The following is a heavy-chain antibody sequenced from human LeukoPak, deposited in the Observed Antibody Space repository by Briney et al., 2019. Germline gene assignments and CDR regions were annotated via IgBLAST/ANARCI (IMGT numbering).Heavy chain of an antibody. CDR1: GYTFTGYY. V-gene: IGHV1-46*01. J-gene: IGHJ4*02. D-gene: IGHD6-6*01. CDR2: INPSGGST. CDR3: ARGSEYTSSTNYYFDY. Sequence: ASVKVSCKASGYTFTGYYMHWVRQAPGQGLEWMGIINPSGGSTSYAQKFQGRVTMTRDMSTSTVYMELSSLRVEDTAVYYCARGSEYTSSTNYYFDYWGQGTLVTVSS.